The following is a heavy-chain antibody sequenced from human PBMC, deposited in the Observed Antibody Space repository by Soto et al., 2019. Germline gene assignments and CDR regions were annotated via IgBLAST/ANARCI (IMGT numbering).Heavy chain of an antibody. CDR2: ISGSGSTT. CDR1: GFTFSTYA. J-gene: IGHJ4*02. Sequence: PGGSLRLSCAASGFTFSTYAMSWVRQPPGEGLEWVSTISGSGSTTYYADSVKGRFTISRDNFKNTLYLEMNSLRAEDTAVFYCAKANRKVVAATSDYFDFWGQGTLVTVSS. V-gene: IGHV3-23*01. CDR3: AKANRKVVAATSDYFDF. D-gene: IGHD2-15*01.